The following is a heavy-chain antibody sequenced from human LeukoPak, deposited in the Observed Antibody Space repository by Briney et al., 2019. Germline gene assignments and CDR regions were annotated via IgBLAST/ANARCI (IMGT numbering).Heavy chain of an antibody. J-gene: IGHJ4*02. CDR1: GFTFSTHA. CDR3: ARDDDPYSSGWG. CDR2: ISYDGSNK. D-gene: IGHD6-19*01. Sequence: GGSLRLSCAASGFTFSTHAMHWVRQAPGKGLEGVALISYDGSNKYYADSVKGRFTISRDNSKNTLYLQMNSLRAEDTAVYYCARDDDPYSSGWGWGQGTLVTVSS. V-gene: IGHV3-30-3*01.